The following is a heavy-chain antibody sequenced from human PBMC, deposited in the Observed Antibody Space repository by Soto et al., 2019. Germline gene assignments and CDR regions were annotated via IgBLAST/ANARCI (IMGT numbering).Heavy chain of an antibody. D-gene: IGHD3-22*01. CDR1: GGSISSY. CDR2: VHYSGST. V-gene: IGHV4-39*01. J-gene: IGHJ4*02. CDR3: ARQHYYDSSGYYTWN. Sequence: ETLSLTCTVSGGSISSYWGWIRQPPGKGLEWIATVHYSGSTYYTPSLKNRVTISADTSNNQFSLRLNSVTAADTAVYYCARQHYYDSSGYYTWNWGQGTLVTVSS.